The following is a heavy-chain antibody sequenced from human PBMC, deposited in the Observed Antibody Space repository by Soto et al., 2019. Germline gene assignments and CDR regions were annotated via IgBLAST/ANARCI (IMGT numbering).Heavy chain of an antibody. D-gene: IGHD4-17*01. J-gene: IGHJ4*02. V-gene: IGHV4-59*13. Sequence: SETLSLTCTVSGGSISSYYWSWIRQPPGKELEWIGYIYYSGSTNYNPPLKSRVTISVDTSKKQFSLKLSSVNAADTAVYYCARGLLTVTSCYYFDYWGQGTLVTVSS. CDR2: IYYSGST. CDR1: GGSISSYY. CDR3: ARGLLTVTSCYYFDY.